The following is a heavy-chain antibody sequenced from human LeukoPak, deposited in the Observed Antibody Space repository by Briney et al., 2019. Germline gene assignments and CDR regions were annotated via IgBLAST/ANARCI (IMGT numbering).Heavy chain of an antibody. CDR3: ASLTTRYYFMDV. J-gene: IGHJ6*03. V-gene: IGHV4-59*01. CDR1: GAYISSYY. CDR2: IHYGGTT. Sequence: SETLSLTCTVSGAYISSYYWTWIRQTPGKGLEWIGYIHYGGTTNYSPSLKSRVIMSVDTAKSQFSLKMSSVTAADTAVYYCASLTTRYYFMDVWGKGATVTVSS. D-gene: IGHD4-11*01.